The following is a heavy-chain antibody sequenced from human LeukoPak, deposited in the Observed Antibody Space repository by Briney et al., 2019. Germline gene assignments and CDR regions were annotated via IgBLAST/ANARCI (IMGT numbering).Heavy chain of an antibody. D-gene: IGHD3-22*01. J-gene: IGHJ4*02. V-gene: IGHV3-30*02. CDR2: IRYDGSNK. CDR3: AKDLRYYDSSGY. Sequence: PGGSRSPSCEALELTLISYGMHWSGQAQGKGLEGVAFIRYDGSNKYYADSVKGRFTISRDNSKNTLYLQMNSLRAEDTAVYYCAKDLRYYDSSGYWGQGTLVTVSS. CDR1: ELTLISYG.